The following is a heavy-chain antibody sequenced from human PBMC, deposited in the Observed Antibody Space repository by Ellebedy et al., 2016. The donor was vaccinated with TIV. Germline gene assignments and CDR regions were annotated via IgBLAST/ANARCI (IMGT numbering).Heavy chain of an antibody. V-gene: IGHV3-23*01. J-gene: IGHJ4*02. D-gene: IGHD6-19*01. Sequence: PGGSLRLSCAASGFTFSSYAMSWVRQAPGKGLEWVSAISGSGDSPHYADSVKGRFTISRDTSKNTLYLKMNSLRAEDTAVDYCAKDRFSSAWYGGYFDYWGQGTLVTVSS. CDR2: ISGSGDSP. CDR3: AKDRFSSAWYGGYFDY. CDR1: GFTFSSYA.